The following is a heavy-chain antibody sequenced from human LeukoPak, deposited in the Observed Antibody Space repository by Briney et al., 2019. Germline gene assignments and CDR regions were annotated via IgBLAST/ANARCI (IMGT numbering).Heavy chain of an antibody. CDR2: INWNGGST. CDR1: GFTFDDYG. V-gene: IGHV3-20*01. Sequence: GGSLRLSCAASGFTFDDYGMSWVRQAPGKGLEWVSGINWNGGSTGYADSVKDRFTISRDNAKNSLYLQMNSLRAEDTALYHCARVLTTVTTDWFDPWVQGTLVTVSS. CDR3: ARVLTTVTTDWFDP. J-gene: IGHJ5*02. D-gene: IGHD4-17*01.